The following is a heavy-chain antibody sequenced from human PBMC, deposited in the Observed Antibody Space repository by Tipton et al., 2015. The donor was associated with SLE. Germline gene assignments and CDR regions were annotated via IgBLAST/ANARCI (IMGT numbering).Heavy chain of an antibody. Sequence: TLSLTCNVSGGSISRYYWSWIRQTAGKGLEWIGRIYISGSTKYNPSIKSRVTMSVDTSKNQFSLKLSPVTAADTAMYYCARESQYYASSATTVAFDIWGQGTMVTVSS. CDR2: IYISGST. V-gene: IGHV4-4*07. D-gene: IGHD3-22*01. J-gene: IGHJ3*02. CDR3: ARESQYYASSATTVAFDI. CDR1: GGSISRYY.